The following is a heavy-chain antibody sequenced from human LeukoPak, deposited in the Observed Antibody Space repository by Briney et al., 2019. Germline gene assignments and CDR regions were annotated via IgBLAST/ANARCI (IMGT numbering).Heavy chain of an antibody. CDR3: AAGDYDFWSGPDAFDI. CDR1: GFTFTGSA. D-gene: IGHD3-3*01. Sequence: SVKVSCKASGFTFTGSAMQWVRQARGQRLEWIGWIVVGSGNTNYAQKFQERVTITRDMSTSTAYMELSSLRSEDTAVYYCAAGDYDFWSGPDAFDIWGQGTMVTVSS. V-gene: IGHV1-58*02. CDR2: IVVGSGNT. J-gene: IGHJ3*02.